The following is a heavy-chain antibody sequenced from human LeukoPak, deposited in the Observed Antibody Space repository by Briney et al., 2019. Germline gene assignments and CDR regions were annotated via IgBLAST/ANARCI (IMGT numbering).Heavy chain of an antibody. D-gene: IGHD1-7*01. CDR1: GGSISSYY. Sequence: SETLSLTCTVSGGSISSYYWSWIRQPPGKGLEWIGYIYYSGSTNYNPSLKSRVTISVDTSKNQFSLKLSSVTAADTAVYYCARHLDLNWYFDLWGRGTLVTVSS. CDR2: IYYSGST. CDR3: ARHLDLNWYFDL. J-gene: IGHJ2*01. V-gene: IGHV4-59*08.